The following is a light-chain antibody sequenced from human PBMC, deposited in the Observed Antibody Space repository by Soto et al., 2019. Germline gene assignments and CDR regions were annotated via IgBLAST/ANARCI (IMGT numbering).Light chain of an antibody. CDR1: SSNIGAGYD. V-gene: IGLV1-40*01. J-gene: IGLJ3*02. Sequence: QSALTQPPSVSGAPGQRVTISCTGSSSNIGAGYDVHWYQQLPGTAPKLLIYGNSNRPSGVPDRFSGSKSGTSASLAITGLQAEDEADYYCAAWDDSLNGWVFGGGTQLTVL. CDR2: GNS. CDR3: AAWDDSLNGWV.